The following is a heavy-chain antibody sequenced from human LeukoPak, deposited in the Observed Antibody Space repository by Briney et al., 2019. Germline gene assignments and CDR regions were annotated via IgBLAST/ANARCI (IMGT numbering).Heavy chain of an antibody. CDR3: ARGRKVGWFGELYYYYYGMDV. D-gene: IGHD3-10*01. CDR1: GFTVSSNY. CDR2: IKQDGSEK. V-gene: IGHV3-7*03. J-gene: IGHJ6*02. Sequence: GGSLRLSCAASGFTVSSNYMSWVRQAPGKGLEWVANIKQDGSEKYYVDSVKGRFTISRDNAKNSLYLQMNSLRAEDTAVYYCARGRKVGWFGELYYYYYGMDVWGQGTTVTVSS.